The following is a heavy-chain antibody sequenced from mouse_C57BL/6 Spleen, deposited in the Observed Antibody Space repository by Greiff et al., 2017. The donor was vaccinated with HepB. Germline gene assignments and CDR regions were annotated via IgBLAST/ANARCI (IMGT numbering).Heavy chain of an antibody. D-gene: IGHD3-3*01. CDR2: ISYSGST. V-gene: IGHV3-1*01. J-gene: IGHJ2*01. CDR1: GYSITSGYD. Sequence: VQLKESGPGMVKPSQSLSLTCTVTGYSITSGYDWHWIRHFPGNKLEWMGYISYSGSTNYNPSLKSRISITHDTSKNHFFLKLNSVTTEDTATYYCARGEGWDYFDYWGQGTTLTVSS. CDR3: ARGEGWDYFDY.